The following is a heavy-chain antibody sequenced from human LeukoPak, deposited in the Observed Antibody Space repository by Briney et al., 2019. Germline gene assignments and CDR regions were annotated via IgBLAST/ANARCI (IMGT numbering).Heavy chain of an antibody. V-gene: IGHV3-74*01. Sequence: GGSLRLSCAASGVIFSNYWMHWVRQAPGKGLVWVSRINRDGSSTSYADSVKGRFTISRDNAKNTLYLQMNSLRAEDTAVYDCARGGGYSYGSFDYWGQGTLVTVSS. J-gene: IGHJ4*02. CDR2: INRDGSST. CDR3: ARGGGYSYGSFDY. D-gene: IGHD5-18*01. CDR1: GVIFSNYW.